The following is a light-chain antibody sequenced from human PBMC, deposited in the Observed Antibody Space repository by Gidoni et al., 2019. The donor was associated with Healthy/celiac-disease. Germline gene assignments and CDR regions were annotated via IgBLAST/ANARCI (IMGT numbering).Light chain of an antibody. CDR1: QGISNS. CDR2: AAS. CDR3: QKYNSAPVA. Sequence: DIQMTQSPSSLSASVGDRVTITCRASQGISNSLAWYQQKPGKVPKLLIYAASTLQSGVPSRFSGRGSGTDFTLTISSLQPEDVATYYCQKYNSAPVAFXQXTKVEIK. V-gene: IGKV1-27*01. J-gene: IGKJ1*01.